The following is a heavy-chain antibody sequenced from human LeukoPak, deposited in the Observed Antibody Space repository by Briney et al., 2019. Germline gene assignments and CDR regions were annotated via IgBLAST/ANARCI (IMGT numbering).Heavy chain of an antibody. D-gene: IGHD2-15*01. Sequence: GGSLRLSCAASGFTFSSYAMSWVRQAPGKGLEWVSAISGSAGSTYYADSVKGRFTISRDNSKNTLYLQMNSLRAEDTAVYYCAKSLEDIVVVVAAADYWGQGTLVTVSS. CDR3: AKSLEDIVVVVAAADY. CDR1: GFTFSSYA. V-gene: IGHV3-23*01. CDR2: ISGSAGST. J-gene: IGHJ4*02.